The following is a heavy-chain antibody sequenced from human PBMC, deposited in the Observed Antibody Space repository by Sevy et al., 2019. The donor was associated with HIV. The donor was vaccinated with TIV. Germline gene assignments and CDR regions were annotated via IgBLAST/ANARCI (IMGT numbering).Heavy chain of an antibody. CDR2: SSGTGSYI. CDR1: GFTFSSYT. CDR3: ARDHGYCSGGSCYSGGY. V-gene: IGHV3-21*06. Sequence: GGSLTLSCSASGFTFSSYTMIWVRQAPGRGLEWVSASSGTGSYIYYADSVKDRFTISRDNAKNLLYLQMNSLRAEDTAVYYCARDHGYCSGGSCYSGGYWGQGTLVTVSS. D-gene: IGHD2-15*01. J-gene: IGHJ4*02.